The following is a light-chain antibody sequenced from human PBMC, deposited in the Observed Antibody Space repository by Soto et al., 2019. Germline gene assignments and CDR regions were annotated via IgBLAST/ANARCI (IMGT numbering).Light chain of an antibody. V-gene: IGKV1-5*03. CDR3: QQYNSYSRT. Sequence: DIQITQSPSTLSASVGDRVTITCRASQSISSWLAWYKQKPGKAPKLLIYKASSLESGVPSRVSGSGSGTEFTLTIRSLQPDDFATYYCQQYNSYSRTFGQGTKVDIK. CDR1: QSISSW. CDR2: KAS. J-gene: IGKJ1*01.